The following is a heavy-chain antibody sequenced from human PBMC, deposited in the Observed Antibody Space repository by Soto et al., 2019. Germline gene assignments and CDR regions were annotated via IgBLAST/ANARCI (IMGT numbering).Heavy chain of an antibody. D-gene: IGHD3-16*02. V-gene: IGHV3-30*18. CDR1: GFTFSSYG. CDR2: ISYDGSNK. Sequence: GGSLRLSCAASGFTFSSYGMHWVRQAPGKGLEWVAVISYDGSNKYYADSVKGRFTISRDNSKNTLYLQMNSLRAEDTAVYYCAKEGFRYSVLDVWGQGTTVTVSS. CDR3: AKEGFRYSVLDV. J-gene: IGHJ6*02.